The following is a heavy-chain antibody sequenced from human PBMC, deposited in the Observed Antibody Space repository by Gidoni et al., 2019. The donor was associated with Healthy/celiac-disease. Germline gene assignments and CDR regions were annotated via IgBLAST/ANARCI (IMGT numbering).Heavy chain of an antibody. J-gene: IGHJ6*02. D-gene: IGHD1-26*01. V-gene: IGHV1-58*01. Sequence: QMQLVQSGPEVKKPGTSVKVSCTASGFTFTSSAVQWFRQARGQRLEWIGWIFVGSGNTNYAQKFQERVTITRDMSTSTAYMELSSLRSEDTAVYYCAADRGGTGGMDVWGQGTTVTVSS. CDR3: AADRGGTGGMDV. CDR1: GFTFTSSA. CDR2: IFVGSGNT.